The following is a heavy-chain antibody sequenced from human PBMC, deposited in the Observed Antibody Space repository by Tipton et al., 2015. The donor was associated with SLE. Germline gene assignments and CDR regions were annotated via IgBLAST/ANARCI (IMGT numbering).Heavy chain of an antibody. CDR3: ARDNWNDVYGWLDP. CDR2: IIPLIDIT. CDR1: GGTFSSYT. Sequence: QVQLVQSGAEVKKPGSSVKVSCKASGGTFSSYTISWVRQAPGQGLEWMGRIIPLIDITHYAHKFQGRVTITADISTSTAYMELSSLTSEDTAVYYCARDNWNDVYGWLDPWGQGTLVTVSS. J-gene: IGHJ5*02. D-gene: IGHD1-20*01. V-gene: IGHV1-69*09.